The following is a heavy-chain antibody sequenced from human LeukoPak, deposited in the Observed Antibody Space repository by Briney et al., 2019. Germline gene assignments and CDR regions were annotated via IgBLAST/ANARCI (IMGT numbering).Heavy chain of an antibody. CDR2: ISGSGGST. Sequence: GGSLRLSCAASGFTFSSYALRWFRQAPGKGLEWVSAISGSGGSTYYADSVKGRFTISRDKSKNTLSLQMNSLRIDDTAVYFCARRDTSGWYSLDYWGQGIVVTVSS. CDR1: GFTFSSYA. J-gene: IGHJ4*02. CDR3: ARRDTSGWYSLDY. D-gene: IGHD6-19*01. V-gene: IGHV3-23*01.